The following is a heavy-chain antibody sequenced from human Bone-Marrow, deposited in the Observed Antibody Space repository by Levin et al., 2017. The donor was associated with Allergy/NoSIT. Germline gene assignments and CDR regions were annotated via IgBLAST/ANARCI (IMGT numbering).Heavy chain of an antibody. J-gene: IGHJ4*02. V-gene: IGHV2-5*01. Sequence: SGPTLVKPTQTLTLTCKFSGFSLSTSGVGVGWVRQPPGKALEWLALLYWNDQKRYSQSLRSRLTITKDTSKNQVVLTMANMDPVDTATYYCARAYYFDSSGYFFDFWGQGTLVTASS. CDR2: LYWNDQK. CDR3: ARAYYFDSSGYFFDF. D-gene: IGHD3-22*01. CDR1: GFSLSTSGVG.